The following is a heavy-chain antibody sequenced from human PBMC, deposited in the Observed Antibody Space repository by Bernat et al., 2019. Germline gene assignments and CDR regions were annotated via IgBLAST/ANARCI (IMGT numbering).Heavy chain of an antibody. CDR1: GFTVSSNY. J-gene: IGHJ6*02. V-gene: IGHV3-53*04. D-gene: IGHD3-10*01. CDR3: ARGIRGVEYYGMDV. Sequence: EVQLVESGGGVVQPGGSLRLSCAASGFTVSSNYMSWVRQAPGKGLEWVSVIYSGGSTYYADSVKGRFTISRHNSKNTLYLQMNSLRAEDTAVYYCARGIRGVEYYGMDVWGQGTTVTVSS. CDR2: IYSGGST.